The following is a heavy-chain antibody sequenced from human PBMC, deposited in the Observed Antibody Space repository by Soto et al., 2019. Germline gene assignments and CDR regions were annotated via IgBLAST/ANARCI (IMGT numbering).Heavy chain of an antibody. CDR2: IYPGDSDT. CDR1: GYSFTSYW. CDR3: ARQAWETYDFWSGEPWPHGAFDI. D-gene: IGHD3-3*01. V-gene: IGHV5-51*01. Sequence: GESLKISCKGSGYSFTSYWNGWVRQMPGKGLEWMGIIYPGDSDTRYSPSFQGQVTLSAAKSISTAYLQWSSLKASDTALYYCARQAWETYDFWSGEPWPHGAFDIWCQG. J-gene: IGHJ3*02.